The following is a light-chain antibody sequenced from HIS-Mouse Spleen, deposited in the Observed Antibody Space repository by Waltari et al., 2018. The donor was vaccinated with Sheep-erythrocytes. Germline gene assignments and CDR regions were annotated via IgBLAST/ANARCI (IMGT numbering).Light chain of an antibody. V-gene: IGLV3-9*01. CDR1: NIGSKN. CDR3: QVWDSSTV. Sequence: SYELTQPLSVSVALGQTARITCGGNNIGSKNVHWYQQKPGQAPVLVIYRDSNRPSGIPERFSGSNSGYTATLTISRAQAGDEADYYCQVWDSSTVFGGGTKLTVL. J-gene: IGLJ2*01. CDR2: RDS.